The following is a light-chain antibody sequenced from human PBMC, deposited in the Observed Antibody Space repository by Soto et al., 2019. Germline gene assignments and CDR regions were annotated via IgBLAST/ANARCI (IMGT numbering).Light chain of an antibody. CDR2: GAS. J-gene: IGKJ1*01. CDR1: QSLTRN. CDR3: QHYNNWPPWA. V-gene: IGKV3-15*01. Sequence: EIVMPQSPATLSVSPGERVTLSCRASQSLTRNLAWYQQRPGQSPRLLIYGASSRATGVPARFSGSGSGTEFTLTITSLQSEDFAVYYCQHYNNWPPWAFGQGTKVDIK.